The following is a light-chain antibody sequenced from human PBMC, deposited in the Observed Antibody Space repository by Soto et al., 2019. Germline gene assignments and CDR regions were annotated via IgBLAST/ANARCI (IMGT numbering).Light chain of an antibody. V-gene: IGKV3-15*01. CDR3: QQYNNWPPAT. CDR1: QSVSSN. J-gene: IGKJ2*01. Sequence: EIVMTQSPATLSVSPGERATLSCRASQSVSSNLAWYQQKPGQAPRLLIYGASTRATGTPARFSGSGSGTEFTLTISSLQSEDFAVYYCQQYNNWPPATFGQGTKLEIK. CDR2: GAS.